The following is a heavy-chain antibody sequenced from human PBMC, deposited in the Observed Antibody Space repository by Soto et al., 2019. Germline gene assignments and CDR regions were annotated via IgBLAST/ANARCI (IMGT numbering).Heavy chain of an antibody. CDR2: ISPAGSST. J-gene: IGHJ4*02. Sequence: GGSLRLSCAASGFTVNSYWTHWVRQAPGKGLVWVSRISPAGSSTYYADSVRGRFTISKDTAKNTVYLQINSLGAEDAAVYYCERGNTGYGNFNSWGKGTVVT. CDR1: GFTVNSYW. CDR3: ERGNTGYGNFNS. D-gene: IGHD5-12*01. V-gene: IGHV3-74*01.